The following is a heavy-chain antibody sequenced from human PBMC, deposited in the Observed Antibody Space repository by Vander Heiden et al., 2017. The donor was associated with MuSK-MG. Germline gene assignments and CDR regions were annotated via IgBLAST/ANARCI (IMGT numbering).Heavy chain of an antibody. CDR3: ARERYDSSGYYQHGFDP. J-gene: IGHJ5*02. D-gene: IGHD3-22*01. CDR1: GHSFTSYW. CDR2: IYPGDSDT. Sequence: EVQLVQSGAEVKKPGESLKISCKGSGHSFTSYWIGWVRQMPGKGLEWMGIIYPGDSDTRYSPSFQGQVTISADKSISTAYLQWSSLKASDTAMYYCARERYDSSGYYQHGFDPWGQGTLVTVSS. V-gene: IGHV5-51*01.